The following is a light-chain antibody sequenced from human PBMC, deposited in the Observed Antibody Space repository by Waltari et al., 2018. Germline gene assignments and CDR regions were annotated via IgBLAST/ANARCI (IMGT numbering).Light chain of an antibody. CDR1: SSDVGGYNY. CDR3: SSYAGSYTLL. J-gene: IGLJ2*01. V-gene: IGLV2-11*01. CDR2: DVN. Sequence: QSALTQPRSVSGSPGQSVTISCTGTSSDVGGYNYVAWYQHHPGKAPALRVFDVNKRPSGVPDRFSGSKSGNTASLTISGLRTEDEADYYCSSYAGSYTLLFGGGTKLTVL.